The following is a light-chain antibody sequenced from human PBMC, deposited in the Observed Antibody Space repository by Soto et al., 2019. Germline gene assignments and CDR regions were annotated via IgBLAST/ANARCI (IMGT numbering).Light chain of an antibody. CDR3: QQYNNWPPWT. CDR2: GAS. CDR1: QSVSSSY. J-gene: IGKJ1*01. V-gene: IGKV3-15*01. Sequence: EIVLTQPPGTLSLSPGERATLSCRASQSVSSSYLAWYQQKPGQAPRLLIYGASTRATGIPARFSGSGSGTEFTLTISSLQSEDFAVYYCQQYNNWPPWTFGQGTKVDIK.